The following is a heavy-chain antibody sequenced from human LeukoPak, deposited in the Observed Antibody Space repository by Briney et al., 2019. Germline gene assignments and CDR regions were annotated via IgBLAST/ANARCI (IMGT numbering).Heavy chain of an antibody. CDR3: ARDGGATMVRGVATYDS. J-gene: IGHJ4*02. CDR2: ISSSSSYI. V-gene: IGHV3-21*01. D-gene: IGHD3-10*01. Sequence: GGSLRLSCAASGFSFSRYAMSWVRQAPGKGLEWISLISSSSSYIYYADSLKGRSTISRDNAKSSLFLQMNSLRAEDTAVYYCARDGGATMVRGVATYDSWGQGTLVTVSS. CDR1: GFSFSRYA.